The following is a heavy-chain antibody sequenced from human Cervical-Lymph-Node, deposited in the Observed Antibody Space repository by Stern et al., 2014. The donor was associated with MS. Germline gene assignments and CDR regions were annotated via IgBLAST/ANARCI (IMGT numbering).Heavy chain of an antibody. D-gene: IGHD4-17*01. CDR1: GGTFSGQA. Sequence: DQLVQSGAEVKKPGSSVKVSCTASGGTFSGQAINWVRQAPGQGLEWMCGIIPILATPNYAQRVRGRVTIAADASTNTVYMQLGSLRSDDTAVYYWATPSTVTVGIVDVWGQGTTVIVSS. CDR2: IIPILATP. CDR3: ATPSTVTVGIVDV. V-gene: IGHV1-69*01. J-gene: IGHJ6*02.